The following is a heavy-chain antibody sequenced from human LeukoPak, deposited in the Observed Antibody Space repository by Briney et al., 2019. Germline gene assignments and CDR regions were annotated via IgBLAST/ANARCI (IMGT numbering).Heavy chain of an antibody. CDR3: AREMDYYGSGSYYNVRSIYFDY. V-gene: IGHV1-2*02. CDR2: IYPNSGGT. Sequence: ASVKVSCKASGYTFGGHYMHWVRQAPGQGLEWMGWIYPNSGGTNYAQKFQGRVTMTRDTSISTAYMELSRLRSDDTAVYYCAREMDYYGSGSYYNVRSIYFDYWGQGTLVTVSS. J-gene: IGHJ4*02. D-gene: IGHD3-10*01. CDR1: GYTFGGHY.